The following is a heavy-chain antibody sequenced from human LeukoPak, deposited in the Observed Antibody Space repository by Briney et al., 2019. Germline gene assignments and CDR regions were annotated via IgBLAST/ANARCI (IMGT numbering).Heavy chain of an antibody. CDR1: GYSFTSYW. J-gene: IGHJ3*02. CDR2: IYPGDSDT. Sequence: AGESLKISCKGSGYSFTSYWIGWVRQMPGKGLEWMGIIYPGDSDTRYSPSFQGQVTISADKSISTAYLQWSSLKASDTAMYYCARPHGYGSGSYLDAFDIWGQGTMVTVSS. D-gene: IGHD3-10*01. V-gene: IGHV5-51*01. CDR3: ARPHGYGSGSYLDAFDI.